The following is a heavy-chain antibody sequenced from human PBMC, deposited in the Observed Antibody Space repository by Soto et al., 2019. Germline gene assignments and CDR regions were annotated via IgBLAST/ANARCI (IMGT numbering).Heavy chain of an antibody. CDR2: ISGSGTST. CDR1: GFSFSSCE. CDR3: ASKIVTPGYHYYDY. J-gene: IGHJ4*02. D-gene: IGHD3-9*01. V-gene: IGHV3-48*03. Sequence: PVGSLRLPCAASGFSFSSCEMSWVRQAPGKGLEWVSYISGSGTSTQYSDSVKGRFTISRDNAKNSLHLQMNSLGAEDTAVYYCASKIVTPGYHYYDYWGQGTLVTVSS.